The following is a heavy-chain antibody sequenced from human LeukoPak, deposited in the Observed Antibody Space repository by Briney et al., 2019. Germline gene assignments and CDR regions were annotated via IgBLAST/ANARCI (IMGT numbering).Heavy chain of an antibody. J-gene: IGHJ6*02. CDR3: AKDYSGLLLDYYGMDV. Sequence: GGSLRLSCAASGFTFSSYAMSWVRQAPGKGLEWVSAISGSGGSTYYADSVKGRFTISRDNSKNTLYLQMNSLRAEDTAVYYCAKDYSGLLLDYYGMDVWAQGTTVTVSS. V-gene: IGHV3-23*01. D-gene: IGHD2-21*02. CDR2: ISGSGGST. CDR1: GFTFSSYA.